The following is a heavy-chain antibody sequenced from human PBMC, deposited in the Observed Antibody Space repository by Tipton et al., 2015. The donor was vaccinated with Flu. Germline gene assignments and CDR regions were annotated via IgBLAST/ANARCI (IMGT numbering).Heavy chain of an antibody. CDR3: ARDNTITSYDY. D-gene: IGHD2-2*01. CDR1: GFTFSDYG. V-gene: IGHV3-33*01. J-gene: IGHJ4*02. CDR2: IWYDGSET. Sequence: RSLRLSCVASGFTFSDYGMHWVRQAPGKGLEWVAVIWYDGSETRYADSVKGRFTISRDKSRNTAYLQMNGLRVDDTAVYYCARDNTITSYDYWGQGTLVTVSS.